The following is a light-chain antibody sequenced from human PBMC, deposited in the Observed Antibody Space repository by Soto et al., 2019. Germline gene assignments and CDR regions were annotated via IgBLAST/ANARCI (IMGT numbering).Light chain of an antibody. V-gene: IGLV2-14*01. CDR3: SLYTSSDTPYV. J-gene: IGLJ1*01. CDR2: VVS. Sequence: QSARTQPASVSGSPGQSITISCTGTSSDVGGYDYVSWYQQHPDKAPKLIIYVVSNRPSGVSNRFSGSKSGNTASLTISGLQAEDEADYYCSLYTSSDTPYVFGTGTKLTVL. CDR1: SSDVGGYDY.